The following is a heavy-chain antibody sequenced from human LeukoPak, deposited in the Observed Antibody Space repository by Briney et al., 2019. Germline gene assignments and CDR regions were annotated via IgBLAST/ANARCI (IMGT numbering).Heavy chain of an antibody. V-gene: IGHV3-30-3*01. CDR3: ARDPGPSSSSAGWFDP. CDR2: ISYDGSNK. J-gene: IGHJ5*02. CDR1: GFTFSSYA. Sequence: GRSLRLSCAASGFTFSSYAMHWVRQAPGKGLEWVAVISYDGSNKYYADSVKGRYTISRDNSKNTLYLQMNSLRAEDTAVYYCARDPGPSSSSAGWFDPWGQGTLVTVSS. D-gene: IGHD6-6*01.